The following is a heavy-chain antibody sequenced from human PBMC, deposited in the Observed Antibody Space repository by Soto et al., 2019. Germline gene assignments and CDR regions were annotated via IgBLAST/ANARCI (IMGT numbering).Heavy chain of an antibody. CDR1: GFTFSNYG. D-gene: IGHD3-10*01. Sequence: PGGSLRLSCAASGFTFSNYGMHWVRQAPGKGLEWVALISYDGSNKFNADSVKGRFTISRDNSKNALYLQMNSLRAEDTAVYYCARGYYGSSDYWGQGTLVTVSS. CDR2: ISYDGSNK. J-gene: IGHJ4*02. V-gene: IGHV3-30*03. CDR3: ARGYYGSSDY.